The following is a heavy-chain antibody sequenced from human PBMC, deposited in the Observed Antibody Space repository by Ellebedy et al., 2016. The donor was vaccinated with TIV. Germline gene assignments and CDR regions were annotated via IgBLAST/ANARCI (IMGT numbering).Heavy chain of an antibody. V-gene: IGHV1-18*01. CDR1: GYTFTSYG. D-gene: IGHD2-2*02. CDR3: ARREFFRGYCSSTSCYSYYYYGMDV. CDR2: ISAYNGNT. Sequence: ASVKVSCXASGYTFTSYGISWVRQAPGQGLEWMGWISAYNGNTNYAQKLQGRVTMTTDTSTSTAYMELRSLRSDDTAVYYCARREFFRGYCSSTSCYSYYYYGMDVWGQGTTVTVSS. J-gene: IGHJ6*02.